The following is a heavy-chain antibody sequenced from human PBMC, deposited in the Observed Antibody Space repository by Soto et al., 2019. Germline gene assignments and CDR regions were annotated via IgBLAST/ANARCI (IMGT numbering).Heavy chain of an antibody. D-gene: IGHD6-6*01. V-gene: IGHV1-69*01. CDR3: ARESSSPNYYYYGMDV. Sequence: QVQLVQSGAEVKKPGSSVKVSCRASGGTFSSYAVSWVRQAPGQGLEWMGVIIPLLNTPKYVQKFQGRVTITAYASATTAYMELRSLRYEDTAVYYCARESSSPNYYYYGMDVWGHGTTVTVSS. CDR2: IIPLLNTP. CDR1: GGTFSSYA. J-gene: IGHJ6*02.